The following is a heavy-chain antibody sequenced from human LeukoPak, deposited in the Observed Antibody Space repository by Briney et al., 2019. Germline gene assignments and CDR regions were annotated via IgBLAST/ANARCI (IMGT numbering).Heavy chain of an antibody. D-gene: IGHD3-3*01. V-gene: IGHV3-30-3*01. Sequence: VGSLRLSYAASGFTFSDYAMHWVRQAPGKGLEWVAVLSYGGTNKYYADSVKGRFTISRDNSKNTMFLQMNSLRAEDTAVYHCARDRSGYANDAFDFWGQGTMVTASS. CDR1: GFTFSDYA. CDR3: ARDRSGYANDAFDF. CDR2: LSYGGTNK. J-gene: IGHJ3*01.